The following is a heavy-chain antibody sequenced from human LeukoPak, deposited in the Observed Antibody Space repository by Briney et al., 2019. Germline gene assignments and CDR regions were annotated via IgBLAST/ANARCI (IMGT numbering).Heavy chain of an antibody. V-gene: IGHV4-4*07. CDR2: IYTSGST. J-gene: IGHJ4*02. CDR3: AREAYYYGSESYWGY. CDR1: GGSISSYY. D-gene: IGHD3-10*01. Sequence: NPSETLSLTCTVSGGSISSYYWSWIRQPAGKGLEWIGRIYTSGSTNYNPSLKSRVTMSVDTSKNQFSLKLSSVTAADTGVYYCAREAYYYGSESYWGYWGQGTLVTVSS.